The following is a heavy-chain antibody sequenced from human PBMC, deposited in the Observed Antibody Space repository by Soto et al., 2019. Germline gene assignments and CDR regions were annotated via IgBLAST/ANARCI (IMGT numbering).Heavy chain of an antibody. Sequence: SETLSLTCTVSGGSVTSGNYYWSWIRQPPGKGLEWIGHIYYSGSTNYNPSLKSRVTISVDASKNQFSLKLSSVTAADTAIYYCARGPVVTPFVNYWGQGTLVTVSS. CDR1: GGSVTSGNYY. V-gene: IGHV4-61*01. J-gene: IGHJ4*02. CDR3: ARGPVVTPFVNY. D-gene: IGHD2-21*02. CDR2: IYYSGST.